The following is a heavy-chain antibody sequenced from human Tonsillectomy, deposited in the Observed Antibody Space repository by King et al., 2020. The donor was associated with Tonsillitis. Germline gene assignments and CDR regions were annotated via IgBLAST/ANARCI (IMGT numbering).Heavy chain of an antibody. CDR2: IWYDGSNK. J-gene: IGHJ4*02. V-gene: IGHV3-33*08. CDR1: GFTFSSYG. D-gene: IGHD6-19*01. CDR3: ARGNSSGPRWFDY. Sequence: QLVQSGGGVVQPGRSLRLSCAASGFTFSSYGMHWVRQAPGKGLEVVAVIWYDGSNKYYADSVKGRFTTSRDNSKNTLYLQMNSLRAEDTAVYYCARGNSSGPRWFDYWGQGTLVTVSS.